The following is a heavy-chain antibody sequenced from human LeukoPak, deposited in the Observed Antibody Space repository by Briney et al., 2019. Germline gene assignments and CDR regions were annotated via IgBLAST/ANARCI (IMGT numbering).Heavy chain of an antibody. Sequence: PSETLSLTCAVYGGSFSGYYWSWIRQPPGKGLEWIGEINHSGSTNYNPSLKSRVTISVDTSKNQFSLKLSSVTAADTAVYYCARPPSGITIFGVLIILGWFDPWGQGTLVTVSS. CDR1: GGSFSGYY. V-gene: IGHV4-34*01. CDR3: ARPPSGITIFGVLIILGWFDP. J-gene: IGHJ5*02. CDR2: INHSGST. D-gene: IGHD3-3*01.